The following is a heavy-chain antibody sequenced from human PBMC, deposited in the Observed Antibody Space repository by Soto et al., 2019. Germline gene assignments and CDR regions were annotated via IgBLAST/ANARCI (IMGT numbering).Heavy chain of an antibody. CDR1: GCTFSGSG. D-gene: IGHD1-26*01. V-gene: IGHV3-30*18. Sequence: RGGALRRSGPPRGCTFSGSGFYWVRQATVKGLEWVAFLSHHSYKKYYAVSVKGRFTVSRDNSKNTLYLQMNSLRTEDTAVYYCAKDWVGGSNRYYLEYWGQGTPVPVSP. CDR3: AKDWVGGSNRYYLEY. CDR2: LSHHSYKK. J-gene: IGHJ4*02.